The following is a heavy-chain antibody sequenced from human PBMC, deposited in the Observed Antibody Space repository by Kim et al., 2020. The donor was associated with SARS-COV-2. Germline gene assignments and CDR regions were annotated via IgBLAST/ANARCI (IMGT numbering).Heavy chain of an antibody. CDR3: ARIIYNGGDY. CDR1: GYSFTNYW. V-gene: IGHV5-51*01. Sequence: GESLKISCKASGYSFTNYWIGWVRQMPGKGLEWMGIIYPGDSDTRYSPSFQGQVTMSVDKSMRTAYLQWSSLKASDTAMYYCARIIYNGGDYWGQGTLVTVSS. J-gene: IGHJ4*02. CDR2: IYPGDSDT. D-gene: IGHD1-1*01.